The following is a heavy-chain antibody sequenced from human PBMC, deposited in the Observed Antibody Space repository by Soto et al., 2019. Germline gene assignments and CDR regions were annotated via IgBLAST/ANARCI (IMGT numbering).Heavy chain of an antibody. Sequence: GGSLRLSCAASGFTFSDYALSWVRQAPGEGLEWVSGISHTGGSTYYADSVKGRFTISRDNSKNTLYLQVNSLRAEDTAVYYCAKDVHPGVAVAGAFFDSWGQGTLVTVSS. CDR2: ISHTGGST. V-gene: IGHV3-23*01. CDR1: GFTFSDYA. D-gene: IGHD6-19*01. J-gene: IGHJ4*02. CDR3: AKDVHPGVAVAGAFFDS.